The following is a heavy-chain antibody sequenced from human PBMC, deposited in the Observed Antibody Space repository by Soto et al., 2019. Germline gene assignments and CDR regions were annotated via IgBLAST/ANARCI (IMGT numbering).Heavy chain of an antibody. J-gene: IGHJ4*02. CDR1: GFIFSNYG. CDR3: ATTKGYIDPFDL. V-gene: IGHV3-23*01. Sequence: EAQLLESGGGLVQPGGSLRLSCAASGFIFSNYGMSWVRQAPGKGLEWVSSISGIGDRTHNADSVRGRFTISRDDSRNTLNLQMNSLRAEDTAIYFCATTKGYIDPFDLWGQGTLVTVSS. D-gene: IGHD5-12*01. CDR2: ISGIGDRT.